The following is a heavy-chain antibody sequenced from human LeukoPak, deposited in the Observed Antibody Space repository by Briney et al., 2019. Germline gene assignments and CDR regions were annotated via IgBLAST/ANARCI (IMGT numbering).Heavy chain of an antibody. J-gene: IGHJ1*01. Sequence: GSLRLSCAASGFTFSNYNMNWVRQPPGKGLEWIGEINHRGSTNYNPSLKSRVIISVDTSKNQFSLKLNSVTAADTAVYYCARNRRPTSGSYSLSYFQHWGQGTLVTVSS. D-gene: IGHD6-19*01. CDR2: INHRGST. V-gene: IGHV4-34*01. CDR1: GFTFSNYN. CDR3: ARNRRPTSGSYSLSYFQH.